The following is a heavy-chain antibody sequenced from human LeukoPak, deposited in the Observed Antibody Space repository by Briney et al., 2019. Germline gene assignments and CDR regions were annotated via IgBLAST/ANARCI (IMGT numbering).Heavy chain of an antibody. Sequence: GGPLRLSCAASGFSFSGSWMSWVRQAPGKGLEWVAHIKPDESEKFYMDSVKGRFTVSRDNAKSLVFLLMNSLRAEDTAVYYCARARSYSFDIWGQGTMVTVSS. CDR2: IKPDESEK. V-gene: IGHV3-7*01. J-gene: IGHJ3*02. D-gene: IGHD5-12*01. CDR1: GFSFSGSW. CDR3: ARARSYSFDI.